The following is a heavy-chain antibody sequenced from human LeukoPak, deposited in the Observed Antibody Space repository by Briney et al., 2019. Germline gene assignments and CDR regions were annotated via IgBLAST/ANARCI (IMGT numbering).Heavy chain of an antibody. CDR2: ISGSGGGT. D-gene: IGHD3-22*01. CDR3: AKRGVVIRVILVGFHKEAYYFDS. J-gene: IGHJ4*02. V-gene: IGHV3-23*01. Sequence: GGSLRLSCAVSGITVSNYGMSWVRQAPGKGLEWVAGISGSGGGTNYADSVRGRFTISRDNFKNTLYLQMNSLRAEDTAVYFCAKRGVVIRVILVGFHKEAYYFDSWGQGALVTVSS. CDR1: GITVSNYG.